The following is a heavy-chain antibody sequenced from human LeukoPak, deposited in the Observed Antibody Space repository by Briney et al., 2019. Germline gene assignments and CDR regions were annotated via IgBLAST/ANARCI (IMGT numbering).Heavy chain of an antibody. V-gene: IGHV3-7*01. CDR1: GFTFGSYW. J-gene: IGHJ4*02. Sequence: GGSLRLSCAASGFTFGSYWTSWVRQTPGKGLEGVANIQQNGGGKHYVDSVKGRFTISRDNAKNSLYLQMDNLRAEDTAVYYCASSEEDPTRYFDDYWGQGTLVTVSS. D-gene: IGHD3-9*01. CDR2: IQQNGGGK. CDR3: ASSEEDPTRYFDDY.